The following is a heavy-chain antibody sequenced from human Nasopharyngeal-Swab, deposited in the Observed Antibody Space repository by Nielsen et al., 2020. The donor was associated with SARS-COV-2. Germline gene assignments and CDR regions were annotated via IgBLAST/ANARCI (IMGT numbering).Heavy chain of an antibody. D-gene: IGHD3-9*01. Sequence: SETLSLTCTVSGGSISSGGYYWSWIRQHPGKGLEWIGYIYYSGSTYYNPSLKSRVTISVDTSKNQFSLKLSSVTAADTAVYYCARVLRYFDWLFFDYRGQGTPVTVSS. CDR2: IYYSGST. CDR3: ARVLRYFDWLFFDY. V-gene: IGHV4-31*03. J-gene: IGHJ4*02. CDR1: GGSISSGGYY.